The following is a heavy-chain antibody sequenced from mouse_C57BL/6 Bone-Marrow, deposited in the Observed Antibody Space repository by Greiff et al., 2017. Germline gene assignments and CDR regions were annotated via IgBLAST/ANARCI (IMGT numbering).Heavy chain of an antibody. CDR2: INPSDSDT. J-gene: IGHJ3*01. V-gene: IGHV1-74*01. CDR3: AIAAQAPFAY. D-gene: IGHD3-2*02. Sequence: VQLQQPGAELVKPGASVKVSCKASGYTFTSYWMHWVKQRPGQGLEWIGGINPSDSDTNYNQKFKGKATLTVDKSSSTAYMQLSSLTSEDSAVYDCAIAAQAPFAYWGQGTLVTVSA. CDR1: GYTFTSYW.